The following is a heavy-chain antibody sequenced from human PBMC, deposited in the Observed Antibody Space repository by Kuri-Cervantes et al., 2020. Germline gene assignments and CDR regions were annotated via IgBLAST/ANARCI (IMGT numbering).Heavy chain of an antibody. CDR1: GYTFTSYY. D-gene: IGHD6-19*01. Sequence: ASVKVSCKASGYTFTSYYMHWVRQAPGQGLEWMGIINPSGGSTSYAQKFQGRVTMTRDTSTSTVYMELSSLRSEDTAVYYCARDQRSSGWYRVAQAEYFQHWGQGTLVTVSS. CDR2: INPSGGST. CDR3: ARDQRSSGWYRVAQAEYFQH. V-gene: IGHV1-46*01. J-gene: IGHJ1*01.